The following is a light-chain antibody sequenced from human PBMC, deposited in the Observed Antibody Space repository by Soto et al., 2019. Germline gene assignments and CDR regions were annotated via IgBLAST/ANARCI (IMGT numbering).Light chain of an antibody. CDR1: QSVSNW. J-gene: IGKJ1*01. V-gene: IGKV1-5*01. Sequence: DIQMTHSPSTLSASVGDRVTIGCRASQSVSNWLAWYQQKPGKAPKLLIYDASNLESGVPSRFSGSGSGTEFTLTISSLQPDDFATYYCQQFNYSPWTFGQGTK. CDR3: QQFNYSPWT. CDR2: DAS.